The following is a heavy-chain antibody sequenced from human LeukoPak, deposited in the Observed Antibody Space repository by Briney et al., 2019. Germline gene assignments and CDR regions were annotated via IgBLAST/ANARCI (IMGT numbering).Heavy chain of an antibody. CDR3: AKDRLRSRGYDFWSGYQDDAFDI. Sequence: GSLRLSCAASGFTFSSYSMNWVRQAPGKGLEWVSSISSSSSYIYYADSVKGRFTISRDNAKNSLYLQMNSLRAEDTALYYCAKDRLRSRGYDFWSGYQDDAFDIWGQGTMVTVSS. V-gene: IGHV3-21*04. D-gene: IGHD3-3*01. J-gene: IGHJ3*02. CDR2: ISSSSSYI. CDR1: GFTFSSYS.